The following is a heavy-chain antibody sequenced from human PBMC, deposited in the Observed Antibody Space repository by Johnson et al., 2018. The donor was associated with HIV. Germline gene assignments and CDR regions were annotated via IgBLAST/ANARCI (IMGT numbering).Heavy chain of an antibody. V-gene: IGHV3-20*04. J-gene: IGHJ3*01. CDR2: IYWNGGST. Sequence: VQLVESGGGVVRPGGSLRLSCAASGFTFDNYGMSWVRQAPGKGLEWVSGIYWNGGSTGYADSVKGRFTISRDSAKNSLYLQMNRLRAEDTALYYCARGVSSGYYSNAFDVWGQGTMATVSS. CDR1: GFTFDNYG. CDR3: ARGVSSGYYSNAFDV. D-gene: IGHD3-22*01.